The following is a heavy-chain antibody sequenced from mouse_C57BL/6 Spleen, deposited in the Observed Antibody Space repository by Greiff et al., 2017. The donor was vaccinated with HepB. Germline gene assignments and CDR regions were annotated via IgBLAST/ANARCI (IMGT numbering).Heavy chain of an antibody. Sequence: QVQLQQSGPELVKPGASVKLSCKASGYTFTSYEINWVKQRPGQGLEWIGWIYPRDGSTKYNEKFKGKATLTVDTSSSTAYMELHSLTSEDSAVYFCARSHYGSSLYYAMDYWGQGTSVTVSS. D-gene: IGHD1-1*01. CDR3: ARSHYGSSLYYAMDY. J-gene: IGHJ4*01. CDR2: IYPRDGST. V-gene: IGHV1-85*01. CDR1: GYTFTSYE.